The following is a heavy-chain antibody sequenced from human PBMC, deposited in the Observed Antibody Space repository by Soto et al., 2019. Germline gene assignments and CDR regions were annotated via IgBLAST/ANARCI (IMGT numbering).Heavy chain of an antibody. CDR3: ASALTFGGVIASFDAFDI. J-gene: IGHJ3*02. CDR1: GGSISSYY. V-gene: IGHV4-59*01. CDR2: IYYSGST. D-gene: IGHD3-16*02. Sequence: PSETLSLTCTVSGGSISSYYWSWIRQPPGKGLEWIGYIYYSGSTNYNPSLKSRVTISVDASKNQFSLKLSSVTAADTAVYYCASALTFGGVIASFDAFDIWGQGTMVTVSS.